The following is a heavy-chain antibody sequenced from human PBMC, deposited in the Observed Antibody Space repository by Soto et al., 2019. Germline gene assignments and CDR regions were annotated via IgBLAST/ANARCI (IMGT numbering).Heavy chain of an antibody. V-gene: IGHV3-7*03. CDR1: GFTFSSYW. Sequence: TGGSLRLSCAAPGFTFSSYWMSWVRQAPGKGLEWVANIKQDGSEKYYVDSVKGRFTISRDNAKNSLYLQMNSLRAEDTAVYYCARPRFRGEYSSPFDYWGQGTLVTVSS. J-gene: IGHJ4*02. CDR3: ARPRFRGEYSSPFDY. D-gene: IGHD6-6*01. CDR2: IKQDGSEK.